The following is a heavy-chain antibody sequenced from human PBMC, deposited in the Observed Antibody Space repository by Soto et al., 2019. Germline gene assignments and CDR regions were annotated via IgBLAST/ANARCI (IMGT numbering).Heavy chain of an antibody. J-gene: IGHJ4*02. CDR3: ARHYYDFWSGSYSYFDY. CDR2: IYPGDSDT. Sequence: GESLKISCKGSGYSFTSYWIGWVRQMPGKGLEWMGIIYPGDSDTRYSPSFQGQVTISADKSISTAYLQWSSLKASDTAMYYCARHYYDFWSGSYSYFDYWGQGTLATVSS. V-gene: IGHV5-51*01. D-gene: IGHD3-3*01. CDR1: GYSFTSYW.